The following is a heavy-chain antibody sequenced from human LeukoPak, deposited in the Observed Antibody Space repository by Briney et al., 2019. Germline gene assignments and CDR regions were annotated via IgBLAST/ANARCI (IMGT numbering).Heavy chain of an antibody. V-gene: IGHV1-69*13. D-gene: IGHD5-12*01. CDR1: GYTFTSHG. J-gene: IGHJ5*02. Sequence: GASVKVSCKASGYTFTSHGISWVRQAPGQGLEWMGGIIPIFGTANYAQKFQGRVTITADESTSTAYMELSSLRSEDTAVYYCARDDGQGQVVATIDEGPLSWFDPWGQGTLVTVSS. CDR2: IIPIFGTA. CDR3: ARDDGQGQVVATIDEGPLSWFDP.